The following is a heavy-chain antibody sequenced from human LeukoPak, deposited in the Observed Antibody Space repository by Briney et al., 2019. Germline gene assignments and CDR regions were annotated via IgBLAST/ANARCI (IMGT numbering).Heavy chain of an antibody. J-gene: IGHJ4*02. V-gene: IGHV4-28*05. Sequence: SETLSLTCAVSGYSISSSNWWGWIRQPPGKGLEWIGYIYYSGSIYYNPSLKSRVTMSVDTSKNQFSLKLSSVTAVDTAVYYCARSRWLQFDLFDYWGQGTLVTVSS. CDR1: GYSISSSNW. CDR3: ARSRWLQFDLFDY. CDR2: IYYSGSI. D-gene: IGHD5-24*01.